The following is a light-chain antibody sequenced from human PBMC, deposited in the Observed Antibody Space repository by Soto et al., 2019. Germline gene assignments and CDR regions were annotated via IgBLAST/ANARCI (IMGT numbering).Light chain of an antibody. V-gene: IGKV1-27*01. Sequence: DIQMTQSPSSLSASVGDRVTITCRASQDICVYLAWYQQKPGKVPKLLIYSASTLQSGVPSRFSGSGSGTDFTLTISSLQPEDGATYYCQKFNTAPLTFGQGTRLEIK. J-gene: IGKJ5*01. CDR2: SAS. CDR1: QDICVY. CDR3: QKFNTAPLT.